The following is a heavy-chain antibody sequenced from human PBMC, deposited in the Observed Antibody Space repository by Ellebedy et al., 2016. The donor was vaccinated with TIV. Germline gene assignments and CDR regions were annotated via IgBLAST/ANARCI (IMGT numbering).Heavy chain of an antibody. D-gene: IGHD2-2*01. CDR2: ISSSGNSI. J-gene: IGHJ5*02. CDR1: GFTFSDYY. V-gene: IGHV3-11*01. Sequence: GGSLRLSCAASGFTFSDYYMIWIRQAPGKGLEWVSYISSSGNSICYADSVKGRFTISRDNAKSSLYLQMNSLRAEDTAVYYCARDTRFIDHQHNWFDPWGQGTLVTVSS. CDR3: ARDTRFIDHQHNWFDP.